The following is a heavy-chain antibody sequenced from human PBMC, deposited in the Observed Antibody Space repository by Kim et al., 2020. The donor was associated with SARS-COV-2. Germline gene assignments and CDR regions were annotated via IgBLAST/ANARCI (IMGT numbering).Heavy chain of an antibody. Sequence: GESLKISCKGSGYSFTSYWISWVRQMPGKGLEWMGRIDPSDSYTNYSPSFQGHVTISADKSISTAYLQWSSLKASDTAMYYCARRGYCSSTSCLQPYYYYYGMDVWGQGTTVTVSS. CDR3: ARRGYCSSTSCLQPYYYYYGMDV. V-gene: IGHV5-10-1*01. D-gene: IGHD2-2*01. J-gene: IGHJ6*02. CDR2: IDPSDSYT. CDR1: GYSFTSYW.